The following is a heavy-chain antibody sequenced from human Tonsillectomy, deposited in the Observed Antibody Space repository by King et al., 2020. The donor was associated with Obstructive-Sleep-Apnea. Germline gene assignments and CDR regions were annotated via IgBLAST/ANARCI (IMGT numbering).Heavy chain of an antibody. J-gene: IGHJ4*02. V-gene: IGHV3-30*04. CDR1: GFTFSHYA. CDR2: ISSDGSDQ. D-gene: IGHD5/OR15-5a*01. Sequence: VQLVESGGGVVQPARSLRLSCTVSGFTFSHYAMHWVRQAPGKELEWVAIISSDGSDQHYADSVKGRFTISRENSKNTVSLRISSLSAEDTADYYCARDGGLAVSNGDFYFDYWGQGTRVTVSS. CDR3: ARDGGLAVSNGDFYFDY.